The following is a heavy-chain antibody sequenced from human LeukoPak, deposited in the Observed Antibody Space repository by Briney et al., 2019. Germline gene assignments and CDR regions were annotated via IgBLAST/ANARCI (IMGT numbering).Heavy chain of an antibody. V-gene: IGHV3-33*01. CDR3: ASPTSGQSFDI. CDR1: GFTFSSYG. CDR2: MWYDGSKK. Sequence: GRSLRLSCAASGFTFSSYGMHWVRQAPGKGLEWVAVMWYDGSKKYYADSVKGRFTISRDKSKNTLYLQMNSLRAEDTAMYYCASPTSGQSFDIWGQGTMVTVSS. J-gene: IGHJ3*02. D-gene: IGHD6-19*01.